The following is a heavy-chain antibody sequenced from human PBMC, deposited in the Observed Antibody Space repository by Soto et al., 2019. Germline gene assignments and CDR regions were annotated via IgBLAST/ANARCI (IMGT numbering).Heavy chain of an antibody. CDR2: ISAYNGNT. D-gene: IGHD2-2*01. CDR1: GYTFTSYG. CDR3: ARVGCSSTSCYAPFDY. Sequence: GASVTVSCKASGYTFTSYGISWVRQAPGQGLEWMGWISAYNGNTNYAQKLQGRVTMTTDTSTSTAYMELRSLSSDDTAVYYCARVGCSSTSCYAPFDYWGQGTLVTVSS. V-gene: IGHV1-18*01. J-gene: IGHJ4*02.